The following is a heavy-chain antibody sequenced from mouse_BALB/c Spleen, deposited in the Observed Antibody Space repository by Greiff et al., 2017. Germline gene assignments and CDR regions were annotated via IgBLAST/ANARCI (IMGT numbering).Heavy chain of an antibody. J-gene: IGHJ4*01. CDR1: GFSLTSYG. Sequence: VQLVESGPGLVQPSQSLSITCTVSGFSLTSYGVHWVRQSPGKGLEWLGVIWSGGSTDYNAAFISRLSISKDNSKSQVFFKMNSLQANDTAIYYCARNAYGYLYYYAMDYWGQGTSVTVSS. V-gene: IGHV2-2*02. CDR2: IWSGGST. CDR3: ARNAYGYLYYYAMDY. D-gene: IGHD1-2*01.